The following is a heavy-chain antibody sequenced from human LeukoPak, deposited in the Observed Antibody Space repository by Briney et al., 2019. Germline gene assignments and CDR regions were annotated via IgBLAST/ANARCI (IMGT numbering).Heavy chain of an antibody. CDR2: IYSGGST. CDR1: GFTISSNY. J-gene: IGHJ4*02. CDR3: ARSSWYSSKDFDY. V-gene: IGHV3-53*01. Sequence: GGSLRLSCAASGFTISSNYMSWVRQAPGKGLEWVSVIYSGGSTYYADSVKGRFTISRDNSKSTLYLQMNSLRAEDTAMYYCARSSWYSSKDFDYWGQGTLVTVSS. D-gene: IGHD6-13*01.